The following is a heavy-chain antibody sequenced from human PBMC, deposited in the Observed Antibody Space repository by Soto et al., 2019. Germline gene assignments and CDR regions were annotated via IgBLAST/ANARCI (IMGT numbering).Heavy chain of an antibody. Sequence: GVSLRLSCAASGFTFTRYSMNWVRQAPGKGLEWVSSISSTTNYIYYGDSMKGRFTISRDNAKNSLYLEMNSLRAEDTAVYYCAREAEDLTSNFDYWGQGTLVTVSS. CDR2: ISSTTNYI. J-gene: IGHJ4*02. V-gene: IGHV3-21*06. CDR1: GFTFTRYS. CDR3: AREAEDLTSNFDY.